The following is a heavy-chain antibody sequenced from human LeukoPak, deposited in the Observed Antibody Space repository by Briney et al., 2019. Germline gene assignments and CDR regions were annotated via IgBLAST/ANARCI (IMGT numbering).Heavy chain of an antibody. J-gene: IGHJ3*02. Sequence: GASVKVSCKASGGTFSSYAISWVRQAPGQGLEWMGGIIPIFGTANYAQKFQGRVTITVDESTSTAYMELSSLRSEDTAVYYCARVMNYYDSVAFDIWGQGTMVTVSS. D-gene: IGHD3-22*01. CDR1: GGTFSSYA. CDR2: IIPIFGTA. V-gene: IGHV1-69*13. CDR3: ARVMNYYDSVAFDI.